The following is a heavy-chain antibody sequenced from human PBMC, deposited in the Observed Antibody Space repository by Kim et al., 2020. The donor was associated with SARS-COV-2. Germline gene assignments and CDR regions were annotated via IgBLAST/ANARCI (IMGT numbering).Heavy chain of an antibody. D-gene: IGHD6-19*01. Sequence: GGSLRLSCAASGFSFSDYYMSWIRQAPGRGLEWVSYISNSNTYKNYTDSVKGRFTVSRDNAKKSLSLQLNSLRAEDTVVYYCARGVGGLFDYWGQGILVTVSS. CDR1: GFSFSDYY. CDR2: ISNSNTYK. V-gene: IGHV3-11*05. CDR3: ARGVGGLFDY. J-gene: IGHJ4*02.